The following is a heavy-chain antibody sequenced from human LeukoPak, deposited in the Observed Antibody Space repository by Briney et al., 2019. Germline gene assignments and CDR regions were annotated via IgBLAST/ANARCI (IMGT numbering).Heavy chain of an antibody. CDR3: ARANFLYCSSSTCLFDY. V-gene: IGHV1-2*02. D-gene: IGHD2-2*01. J-gene: IGHJ4*02. Sequence: ASVKVSCMASGYTFTDYYMHWVRQAPGQGFEWMGWINPNDGDTNYAQKFQGRVTMTRDTSISTAHMEVSRLRSDDTAVYYCARANFLYCSSSTCLFDYWGQGTLVTVSS. CDR2: INPNDGDT. CDR1: GYTFTDYY.